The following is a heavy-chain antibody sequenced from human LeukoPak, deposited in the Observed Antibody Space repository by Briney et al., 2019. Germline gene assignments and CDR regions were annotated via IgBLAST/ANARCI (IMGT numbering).Heavy chain of an antibody. D-gene: IGHD3-22*01. V-gene: IGHV4-31*03. CDR2: IYYSGST. CDR1: GGSISSGGYY. CDR3: ARYDSSGYYRLTFDY. Sequence: PSETLSLTCTVSGGSISSGGYYWSWIRQHPGKGLEWIGYIYYSGSTYYNPSLKSRVTLSVDTSKNQFSLKLSSVTAADTAVYYCARYDSSGYYRLTFDYWGQGTLVTVSS. J-gene: IGHJ4*02.